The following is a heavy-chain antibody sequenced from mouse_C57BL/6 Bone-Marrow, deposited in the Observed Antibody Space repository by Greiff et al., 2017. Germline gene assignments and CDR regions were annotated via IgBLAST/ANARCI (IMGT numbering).Heavy chain of an antibody. D-gene: IGHD1-1*01. CDR3: TRSLIYYGTNY. CDR2: IDPEDGET. V-gene: IGHV14-2*01. J-gene: IGHJ2*01. CDR1: GFNIKDYY. Sequence: EVKLVASGAELVKPGASVKLSCTASGFNIKDYYIHWVKQRTEQGLEWIGRIDPEDGETKYAPKFQDKATITADTSSNTAYLQLSSLTSEDTAVYYCTRSLIYYGTNYWGQGTTLTVSS.